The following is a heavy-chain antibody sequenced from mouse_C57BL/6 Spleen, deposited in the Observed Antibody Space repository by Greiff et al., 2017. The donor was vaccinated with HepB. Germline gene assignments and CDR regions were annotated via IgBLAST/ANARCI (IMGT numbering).Heavy chain of an antibody. V-gene: IGHV1-82*01. D-gene: IGHD3-2*02. CDR1: GYAFSSSW. Sequence: VQLQQSGPELVKPGASVKISCKASGYAFSSSWMNWVKQRPGKGLEWIGRIYPGDGDTNYNGKFKGKATLTADKSSSTAYMQLSSLTSEDSAVYFCARGLRPHYYAMDYWGQGTSVTVSS. CDR2: IYPGDGDT. CDR3: ARGLRPHYYAMDY. J-gene: IGHJ4*01.